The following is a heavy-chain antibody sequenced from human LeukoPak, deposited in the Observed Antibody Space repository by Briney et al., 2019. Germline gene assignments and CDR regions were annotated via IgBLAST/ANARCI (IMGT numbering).Heavy chain of an antibody. J-gene: IGHJ5*02. V-gene: IGHV4-34*01. D-gene: IGHD2-2*01. CDR2: INHSGST. CDR3: ARGQGYCSSTSCLNWFDP. Sequence: PSETLSLTCAVYGGSLSGYYWSWIRQPPGKGLEWIGEINHSGSTNYNPSLKSRVTISVDTSKNQFSLKLSSVTAADTAVYYCARGQGYCSSTSCLNWFDPWGQGTLVTVSS. CDR1: GGSLSGYY.